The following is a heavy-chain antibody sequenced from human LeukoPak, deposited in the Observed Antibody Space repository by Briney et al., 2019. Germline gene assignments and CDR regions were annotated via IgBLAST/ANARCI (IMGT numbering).Heavy chain of an antibody. CDR1: GYTFTSYA. CDR2: INAGNGNT. J-gene: IGHJ4*02. Sequence: ASVKVSCEASGYTFTSYAMHWVRQAPGQRLEWMGWINAGNGNTKYSQKFQGRVTITRDTSASTAYMELSSLRSEDTAVYYCARVRAAAGTDYWGQGTLVTVSS. V-gene: IGHV1-3*01. CDR3: ARVRAAAGTDY. D-gene: IGHD6-13*01.